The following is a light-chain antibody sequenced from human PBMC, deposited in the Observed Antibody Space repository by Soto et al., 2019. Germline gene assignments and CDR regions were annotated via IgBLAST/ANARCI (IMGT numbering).Light chain of an antibody. J-gene: IGLJ2*01. CDR2: RNN. Sequence: QSVLTQPPSASGTPGQRVTISCSGSSSNIGSNYVYWYQQLPGTAPKLLIYRNNQRPSGVPDRFSGSKSGTSASLAISGRRSEGEADYYCAAWDDSLSGRVVFGGGTKLTVL. CDR3: AAWDDSLSGRVV. V-gene: IGLV1-47*01. CDR1: SSNIGSNY.